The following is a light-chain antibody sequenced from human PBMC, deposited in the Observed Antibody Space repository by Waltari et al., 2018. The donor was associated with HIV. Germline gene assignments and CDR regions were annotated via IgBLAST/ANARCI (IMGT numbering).Light chain of an antibody. CDR2: SNT. CDR3: AAGDDSLSGSVV. Sequence: QSVLTQPRSASGAPGQRVSIPCSGGTSTLGSDAISWHQQLQGTAPTLLIYSNTQRPSGVPDRFSGSKSGTSASLAIGGLQSEDEADYYCAAGDDSLSGSVVFGGGTKLTVL. CDR1: TSTLGSDA. J-gene: IGLJ2*01. V-gene: IGLV1-44*01.